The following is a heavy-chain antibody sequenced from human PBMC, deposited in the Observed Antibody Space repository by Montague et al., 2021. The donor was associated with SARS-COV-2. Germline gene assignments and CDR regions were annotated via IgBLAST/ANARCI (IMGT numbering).Heavy chain of an antibody. Sequence: SETLSLTCNVSGDSITNTRYFWGWICQPPGKALEWIGSIYHNGKTYYNPSLERRAPLSIDTSKNQFSLRLSSVIASDTAVYYCAVELNYFFDYWGQGFPVSVSS. V-gene: IGHV4-39*01. CDR2: IYHNGKT. D-gene: IGHD1-7*01. CDR1: GDSITNTRYF. CDR3: AVELNYFFDY. J-gene: IGHJ4*02.